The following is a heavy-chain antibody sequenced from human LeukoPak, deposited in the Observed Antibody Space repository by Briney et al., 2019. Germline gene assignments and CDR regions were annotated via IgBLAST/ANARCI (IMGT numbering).Heavy chain of an antibody. CDR3: AELGITMIGGV. J-gene: IGHJ6*04. Sequence: GGSLRLSCAASGFTFSNYGMTWVRQAPGKGLEWVSAISGSGGSTYYADSVKGRFTISRDNAKNSLYLQMNSLRAEDTAVYYCAELGITMIGGVWGKGTTVTISS. CDR1: GFTFSNYG. CDR2: ISGSGGST. D-gene: IGHD3-10*02. V-gene: IGHV3-23*01.